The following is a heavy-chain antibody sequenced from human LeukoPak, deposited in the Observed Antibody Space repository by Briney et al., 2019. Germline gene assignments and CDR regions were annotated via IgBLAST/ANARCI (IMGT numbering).Heavy chain of an antibody. Sequence: GASVKVSCKASGYTFTTYDINWVRQATGRGLEWMGWMNPKSGNTGYAQNFQGRVTITRDTSISTAYMELSGLRSEDTAVYYCARVAGSIDYWGQGTLVTVSS. V-gene: IGHV1-8*03. D-gene: IGHD6-19*01. CDR3: ARVAGSIDY. CDR1: GYTFTTYD. CDR2: MNPKSGNT. J-gene: IGHJ4*02.